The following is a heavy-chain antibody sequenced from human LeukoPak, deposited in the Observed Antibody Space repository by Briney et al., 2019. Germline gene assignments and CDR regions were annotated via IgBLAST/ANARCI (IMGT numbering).Heavy chain of an antibody. CDR3: ARQTGSGLFILP. CDR2: IYYSGNT. Sequence: SETLSLTCTVSGDSISNYYWSWIRQPPGKGLEWIGSIYYSGNTYYNASLKSQVSISIDTSKNQFSLRLTSVTAADTAVYYCARQTGSGLFILPGGQGTLVTVSS. J-gene: IGHJ4*02. V-gene: IGHV4-39*01. D-gene: IGHD3/OR15-3a*01. CDR1: GDSISNYY.